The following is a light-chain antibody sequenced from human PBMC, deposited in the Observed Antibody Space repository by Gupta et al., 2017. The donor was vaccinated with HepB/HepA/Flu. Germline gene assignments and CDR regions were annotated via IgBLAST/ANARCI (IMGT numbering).Light chain of an antibody. V-gene: IGLV1-47*01. CDR2: RNN. CDR3: AAWDDSLSGPM. CDR1: SSNIGSNY. J-gene: IGLJ3*02. Sequence: QSVLTQPPSASGTSGQRVTISCSGSSSNIGSNYVYWYQQLPGTAPKLLIYRNNQRPSGVPDRFSGSKSGTSASLAISGLRSEDEADYYCAAWDDSLSGPMFGGGTKLTVL.